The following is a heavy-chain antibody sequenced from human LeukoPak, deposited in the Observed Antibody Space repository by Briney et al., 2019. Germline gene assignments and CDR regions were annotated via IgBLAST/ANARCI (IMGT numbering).Heavy chain of an antibody. D-gene: IGHD2-15*01. CDR2: IIPIFGTA. V-gene: IGHV1-69*06. CDR1: GGTFSSYA. CDR3: AREVVVVVAATDYYYYMDV. J-gene: IGHJ6*03. Sequence: LVKVSCKASGGTFSSYAISWVRQAPGQGLEWMGGIIPIFGTANYAQKFQGRVTITADKSTSTAYMELSSLRSEDTAVYYCAREVVVVVAATDYYYYMDVWGKGTTVTVSS.